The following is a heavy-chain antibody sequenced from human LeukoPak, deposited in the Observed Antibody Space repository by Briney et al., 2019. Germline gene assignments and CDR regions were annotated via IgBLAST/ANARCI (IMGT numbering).Heavy chain of an antibody. CDR3: AGRPDTAMVAIFDY. CDR2: MNPNSGNT. J-gene: IGHJ4*02. Sequence: GASVKVSCKASGYTFTTLDINWVRQATGQGLEWMGWMNPNSGNTGYAQKFQGRVTITRNTSISTAYMELSSLRSEDTAIYYCAGRPDTAMVAIFDYWGQGTLVTVSS. CDR1: GYTFTTLD. V-gene: IGHV1-8*03. D-gene: IGHD5-18*01.